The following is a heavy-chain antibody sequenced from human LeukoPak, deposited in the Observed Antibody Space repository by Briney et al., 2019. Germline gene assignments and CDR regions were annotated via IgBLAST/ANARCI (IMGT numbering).Heavy chain of an antibody. CDR1: GGSTRSESYY. V-gene: IGHV4-61*02. CDR3: ARDMTGSGWNDAFDI. D-gene: IGHD6-19*01. Sequence: SETLSLTCSVSGGSTRSESYYWSWIRQPAGKGLEWIGRIYSSGSSKFNPSLKSRVTISTDTSKNQFSLNLSSVTAADTAVYYCARDMTGSGWNDAFDIWGQGTMVTVSS. J-gene: IGHJ3*02. CDR2: IYSSGSS.